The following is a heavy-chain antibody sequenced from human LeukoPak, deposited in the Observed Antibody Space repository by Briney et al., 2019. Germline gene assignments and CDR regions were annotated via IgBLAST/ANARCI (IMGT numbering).Heavy chain of an antibody. D-gene: IGHD4-17*01. V-gene: IGHV1-46*01. CDR1: GYTFTMYY. Sequence: ASVKVSCKASGYTFTMYYMYWVRQARGQGGEWMGIINPSGGSTSYAQKFQGRVTMTSDTSTTTVYMELSSLRSEDTAVYYCARDRYGDYGDYWGQGTLVTVSS. CDR3: ARDRYGDYGDY. J-gene: IGHJ4*02. CDR2: INPSGGST.